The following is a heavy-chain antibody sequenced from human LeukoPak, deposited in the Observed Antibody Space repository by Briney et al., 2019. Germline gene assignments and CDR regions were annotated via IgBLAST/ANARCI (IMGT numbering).Heavy chain of an antibody. J-gene: IGHJ4*02. CDR3: ARDWRGSSFPDF. CDR2: INPNSGDT. CDR1: GYTLTDYY. Sequence: ASVNVSCKASGYTLTDYYMRWVRQAPGQGLEWRGWINPNSGDTNYAQKLQGRVTMTRDTSVSTAYMELSRLTSDDTAVYYCARDWRGSSFPDFWGQGTLVTVSS. V-gene: IGHV1-2*02. D-gene: IGHD1-26*01.